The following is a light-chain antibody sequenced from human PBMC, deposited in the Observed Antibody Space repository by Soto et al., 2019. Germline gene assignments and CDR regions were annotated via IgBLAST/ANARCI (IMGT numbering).Light chain of an antibody. V-gene: IGKV3D-15*01. CDR2: GAS. CDR3: QQYDNWPLT. J-gene: IGKJ4*01. CDR1: QSVDSN. Sequence: EIVMTQSPATLSVSPGETATLSCRASQSVDSNLAWYQQKPGQAPRLLIFGASTRATGIPARFSGSGSGTDFTLTISSLQSEDFGVYFCQQYDNWPLTFGGGTKVEIK.